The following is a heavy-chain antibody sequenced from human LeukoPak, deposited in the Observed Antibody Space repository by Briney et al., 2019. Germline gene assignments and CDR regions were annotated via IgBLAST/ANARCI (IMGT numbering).Heavy chain of an antibody. CDR1: GFTFSTYA. V-gene: IGHV3-23*01. CDR3: ASTPFYDYVWGSYRYRGLFDN. D-gene: IGHD3-16*02. Sequence: GGSLRLSCAASGFTFSTYAMSWVRQAPGRGLEWVSGICGSGGCTYYADSVKGRFTISRDNSKNTLYLQMNSLRAEDTAVYYCASTPFYDYVWGSYRYRGLFDNWGQGTPVSVSS. J-gene: IGHJ4*02. CDR2: ICGSGGCT.